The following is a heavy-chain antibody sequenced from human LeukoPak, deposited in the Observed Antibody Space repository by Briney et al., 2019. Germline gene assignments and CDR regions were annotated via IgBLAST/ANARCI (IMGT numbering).Heavy chain of an antibody. V-gene: IGHV5-51*01. CDR3: AKMYSTSPGSFDY. CDR1: GYSFTTYW. J-gene: IGHJ4*02. CDR2: IYPGDSDT. Sequence: GESLKISCKGSGYSFTTYWIGWVRQMPGRGLEWTGIIYPGDSDTRYSPSFKGQVTISADKSISTAYLQWSSLKASDTAMYYCAKMYSTSPGSFDYWGRGTLVTVSS. D-gene: IGHD2-8*01.